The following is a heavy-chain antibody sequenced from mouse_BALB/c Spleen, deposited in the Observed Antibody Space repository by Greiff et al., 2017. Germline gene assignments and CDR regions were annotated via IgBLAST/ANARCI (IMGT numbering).Heavy chain of an antibody. CDR1: GFNIKDTY. J-gene: IGHJ2*01. CDR2: IDPANGNT. Sequence: EVQLQQSGAELVKPGASVKLSCTASGFNIKDTYMHWVKQRPEQGLEWIGRIDPANGNTKYDPKFQGKATITADTSSNTAYLQLSSLTSEDTAVYYCASTLTGTGFDYWGQGTTLTVSS. V-gene: IGHV14-3*02. D-gene: IGHD4-1*01. CDR3: ASTLTGTGFDY.